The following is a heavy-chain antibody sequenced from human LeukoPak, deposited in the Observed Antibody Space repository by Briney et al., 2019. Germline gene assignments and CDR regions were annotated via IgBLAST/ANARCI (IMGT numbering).Heavy chain of an antibody. D-gene: IGHD7-27*01. CDR3: ARGPPNWGYDY. CDR1: GGSFSSYG. V-gene: IGHV1-69*13. J-gene: IGHJ4*02. Sequence: ASVKVSCKASGGSFSSYGINWVRQAPGQGLEWMGGIIPIFGTANYAQRFQGRVTITADESTSTAYMELSSLRSEDTAVYYCARGPPNWGYDYWGPGTLVTVSS. CDR2: IIPIFGTA.